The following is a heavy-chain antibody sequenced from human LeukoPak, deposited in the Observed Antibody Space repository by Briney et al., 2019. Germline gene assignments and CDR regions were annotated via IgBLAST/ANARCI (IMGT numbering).Heavy chain of an antibody. CDR1: GGSFSGYY. V-gene: IGHV4-34*01. D-gene: IGHD6-13*01. Sequence: SETLSLTCAVYGGSFSGYYWSWIRQPPGKGLEWIGEINHSGSTNYNPSLKSRVTISVDTSKNQFSLKLSSVTAADTAVYYCASLIGSSRWAGYMDVWGKGTTVTISS. CDR2: INHSGST. CDR3: ASLIGSSRWAGYMDV. J-gene: IGHJ6*03.